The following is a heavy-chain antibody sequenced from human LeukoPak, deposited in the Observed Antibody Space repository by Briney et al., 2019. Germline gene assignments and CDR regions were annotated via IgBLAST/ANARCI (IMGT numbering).Heavy chain of an antibody. D-gene: IGHD3-22*01. V-gene: IGHV4-38-2*02. CDR3: ARFDSSGYYYYFDY. CDR1: GYSISSGYY. J-gene: IGHJ4*02. Sequence: PSETLSLTCTVSGYSISSGYYWGWIRQPPGKGLEWIGSIYHSGSTYYNPSLKSRVTISVDTSKNQFSLKLSSVTAADTAVYYCARFDSSGYYYYFDYWGQGTLVTVSS. CDR2: IYHSGST.